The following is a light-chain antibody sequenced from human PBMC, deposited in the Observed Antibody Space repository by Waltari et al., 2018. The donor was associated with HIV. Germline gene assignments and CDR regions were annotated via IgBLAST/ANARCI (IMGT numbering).Light chain of an antibody. CDR1: QSISDW. CDR3: QQYNSYSQT. Sequence: DIQMTQSPSTLSASVGDRVTITCRASQSISDWLDWYQQKPGQAPKLLIFKATTLQSGVPSRFSGRGSGTEFTLTISSLQPDDFATYYCQQYNSYSQTFGQGTKVEIK. V-gene: IGKV1-5*03. CDR2: KAT. J-gene: IGKJ1*01.